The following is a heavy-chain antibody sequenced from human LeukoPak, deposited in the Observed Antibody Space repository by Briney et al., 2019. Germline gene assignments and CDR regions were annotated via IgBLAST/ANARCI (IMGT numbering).Heavy chain of an antibody. CDR2: INPNSGGT. CDR1: GYTFTVYY. Sequence: ASVTVSFKSSGYTFTVYYMHWVRQAPGQGLEWMGWINPNSGGTNYAQKFQGRVTMTRDTSISTAYMELSRLRSDDTAVYYCASSHSSSWYYFDYWGQGTLVTVSS. CDR3: ASSHSSSWYYFDY. D-gene: IGHD6-13*01. J-gene: IGHJ4*02. V-gene: IGHV1-2*02.